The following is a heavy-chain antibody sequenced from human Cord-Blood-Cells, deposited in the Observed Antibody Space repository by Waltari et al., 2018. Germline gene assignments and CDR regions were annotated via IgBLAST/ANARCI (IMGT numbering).Heavy chain of an antibody. CDR3: ARREDGDYWFDP. D-gene: IGHD4-17*01. Sequence: QLQLQESGPGLVKPSETLSLTCTVSGGSISSSSYYWAGIRQPPGKGLEWIGSIYYSGSTYYNPSLKSRVTISVDTSKNQFSLKLSSVTAADTAVYYCARREDGDYWFDPWGQGTLVTVSS. CDR2: IYYSGST. CDR1: GGSISSSSYY. J-gene: IGHJ5*02. V-gene: IGHV4-39*01.